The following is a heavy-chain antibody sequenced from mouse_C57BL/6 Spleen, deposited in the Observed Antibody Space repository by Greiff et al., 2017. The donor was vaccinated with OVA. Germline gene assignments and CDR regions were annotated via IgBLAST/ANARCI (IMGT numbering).Heavy chain of an antibody. CDR3: ARRDDGYYVDDY. CDR2: IYPGSGST. J-gene: IGHJ2*01. V-gene: IGHV1-55*01. D-gene: IGHD2-3*01. CDR1: GYTFTSYW. Sequence: VQLQQSGAELVKPGASVKMSCKASGYTFTSYWITWVKQRPGQGLEWIGDIYPGSGSTNYNEKFKSKATLTVDTSSSTAYMQLSSLTSEDSAVYYCARRDDGYYVDDYWGQGTTLTVSS.